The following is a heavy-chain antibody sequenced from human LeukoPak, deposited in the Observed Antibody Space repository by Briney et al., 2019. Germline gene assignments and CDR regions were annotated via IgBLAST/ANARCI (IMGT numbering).Heavy chain of an antibody. Sequence: GGSLRLSCAASGFTFSDYYMSWIRQAPGKGLEWVSYISSSGSTICYADSVKGRFTISRDNAKNSLYLQMNSLRAEDTAVYYCARDGLYYYDSSSIDYWGQGTLVTVSS. V-gene: IGHV3-11*04. J-gene: IGHJ4*02. CDR2: ISSSGSTI. D-gene: IGHD3-22*01. CDR1: GFTFSDYY. CDR3: ARDGLYYYDSSSIDY.